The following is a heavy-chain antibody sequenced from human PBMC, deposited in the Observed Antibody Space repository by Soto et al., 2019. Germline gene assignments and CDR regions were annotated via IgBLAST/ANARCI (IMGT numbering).Heavy chain of an antibody. D-gene: IGHD5-18*01. CDR3: TTLTAMVTILVASSY. CDR2: IKSKTDGGTT. Sequence: EVQMVESGGGLVKPGGSLRLSCAASGFTFSNAWMNWVRQAPGKGLEWVGRIKSKTDGGTTDYAAPVKGRFTISRDDSKNTLYLQMNSLKTEDTAVYYCTTLTAMVTILVASSYWGQGTLVTVSS. CDR1: GFTFSNAW. V-gene: IGHV3-15*07. J-gene: IGHJ4*02.